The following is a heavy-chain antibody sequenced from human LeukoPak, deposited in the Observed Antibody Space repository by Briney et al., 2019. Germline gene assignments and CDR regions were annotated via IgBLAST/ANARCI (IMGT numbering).Heavy chain of an antibody. D-gene: IGHD6-19*01. J-gene: IGHJ6*03. Sequence: GRSLRLSCAVSGFTFSSYGMHWVRQAPGKGLEWVAVIWYDGSNKYYADSVKGRFTISRDNSKNTLYLQMNSLRAEDTAVYYCAKEGYSSGWYYYYYMYVWGKGTTVTVSS. CDR2: IWYDGSNK. CDR3: AKEGYSSGWYYYYYMYV. CDR1: GFTFSSYG. V-gene: IGHV3-33*06.